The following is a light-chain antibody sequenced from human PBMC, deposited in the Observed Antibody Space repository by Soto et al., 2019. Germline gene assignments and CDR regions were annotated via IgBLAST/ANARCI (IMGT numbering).Light chain of an antibody. CDR1: QSVNTW. Sequence: DIQMTQSPSTLSASVGDRVTIACRASQSVNTWLAWYQKKPGKAPKLLIYDVSSLQSGVPSRFSGSGSATEFTLTISSLQPDDFATYYCQQYNSDWKFGQGTKVEIK. CDR3: QQYNSDWK. CDR2: DVS. J-gene: IGKJ1*01. V-gene: IGKV1-5*01.